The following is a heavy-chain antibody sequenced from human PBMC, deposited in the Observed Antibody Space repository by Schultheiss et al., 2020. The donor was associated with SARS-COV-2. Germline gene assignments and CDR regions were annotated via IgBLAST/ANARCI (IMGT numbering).Heavy chain of an antibody. CDR1: GFTFSSYG. J-gene: IGHJ6*02. Sequence: GGSLRLSCAASGFTFSSYGMHWVRQAPGKGLEWVADIKCDGSEKYYVDSVKGRLTISRDNAKNSLYLQVNSLRAEDTAVYYCAKDASSSSSYYYYYYGMDVWGQGTTVTVSS. CDR3: AKDASSSSSYYYYYYGMDV. CDR2: IKCDGSEK. D-gene: IGHD6-13*01. V-gene: IGHV3-52*01.